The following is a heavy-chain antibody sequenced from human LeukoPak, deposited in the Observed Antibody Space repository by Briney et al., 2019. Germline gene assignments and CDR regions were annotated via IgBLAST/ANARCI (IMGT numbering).Heavy chain of an antibody. CDR2: IYYSGTT. D-gene: IGHD2-21*01. V-gene: IGHV4-39*07. CDR1: GGSISSDNYY. Sequence: SEPLSLTCTVSGGSISSDNYYWGWIRPPPGKGLEWIGSIYYSGTTYYNPSLKSRVTISVDTSKNQFSLKLSSVTAADTAVYYCARGIIFPYYFDYWGQGTLVTVSS. J-gene: IGHJ4*02. CDR3: ARGIIFPYYFDY.